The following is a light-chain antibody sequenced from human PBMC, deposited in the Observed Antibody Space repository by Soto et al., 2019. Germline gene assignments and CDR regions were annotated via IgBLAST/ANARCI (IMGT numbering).Light chain of an antibody. CDR3: SSYTGSSTLYV. CDR2: EVS. V-gene: IGLV2-14*01. J-gene: IGLJ1*01. Sequence: QSVLTQPASVSGSPGQSIAISCTGTSSDIGAYNYVSWYQQHPGKVPKLMIFEVSNRPSGVSYRFSGSKSGNTASLTISGLQAEDEADYYCSSYTGSSTLYVFGTGTKVTVL. CDR1: SSDIGAYNY.